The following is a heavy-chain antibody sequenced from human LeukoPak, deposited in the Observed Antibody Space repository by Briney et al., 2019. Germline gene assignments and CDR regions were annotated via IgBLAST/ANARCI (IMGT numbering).Heavy chain of an antibody. D-gene: IGHD1-1*01. Sequence: GRSXRXSXAXXGFTFSSYAMHWVRQAPGKGLEWVAVISYDGSNKYYADSVKGRFTISRDNSKNTLYLQMNSLRVEDTAVYYCAKDRNDWKQGIDSWGQGTLVTVST. CDR1: GFTFSSYA. CDR3: AKDRNDWKQGIDS. CDR2: ISYDGSNK. J-gene: IGHJ4*02. V-gene: IGHV3-30-3*01.